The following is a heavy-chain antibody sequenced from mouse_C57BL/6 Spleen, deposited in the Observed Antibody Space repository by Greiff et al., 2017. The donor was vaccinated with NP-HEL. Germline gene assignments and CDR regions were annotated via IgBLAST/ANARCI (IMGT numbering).Heavy chain of an antibody. CDR3: ARHSSGWAAWFAY. D-gene: IGHD3-2*02. V-gene: IGHV1-69*01. Sequence: QVQLQQSGAELVMPGASVKLSCKASGYTFTSYWMHWVKQRPGQGLEWIGEIDPSDSYTNYNQKFKGKSTLTVDKSSSTAYMQLSSLTSEDSAVYYCARHSSGWAAWFAYWGQGTLVTVSA. J-gene: IGHJ3*01. CDR1: GYTFTSYW. CDR2: IDPSDSYT.